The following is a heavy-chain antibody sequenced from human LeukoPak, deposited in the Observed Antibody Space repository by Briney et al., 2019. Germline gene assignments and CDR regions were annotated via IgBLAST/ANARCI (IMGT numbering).Heavy chain of an antibody. J-gene: IGHJ6*02. D-gene: IGHD3-22*01. CDR3: ASAAYYYDSRGYYSLLGGGMDV. Sequence: GGSLRLSCAASGFTFSSYYMHWVRQATGKGLEWVSAIDTAGDTYYQGSVKGRFTISRENAKNSLYLQMNCLRDEDTAVYYCASAAYYYDSRGYYSLLGGGMDVWGQGTTVTVSS. CDR2: IDTAGDT. V-gene: IGHV3-13*01. CDR1: GFTFSSYY.